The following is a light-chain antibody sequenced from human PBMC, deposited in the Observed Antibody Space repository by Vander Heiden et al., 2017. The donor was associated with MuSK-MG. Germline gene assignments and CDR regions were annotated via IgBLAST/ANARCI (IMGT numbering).Light chain of an antibody. V-gene: IGKV1-27*01. Sequence: DIQMTQSPSSLSESVGDRVTITCRASRGINYSLAWYQQKPGKVPNLLIYDASILESGVPSRFSGSRSGTYFTLTISSLEPEDFATYYCQKYDSAPWTFGQGTKVDIK. CDR1: RGINYS. CDR3: QKYDSAPWT. CDR2: DAS. J-gene: IGKJ1*01.